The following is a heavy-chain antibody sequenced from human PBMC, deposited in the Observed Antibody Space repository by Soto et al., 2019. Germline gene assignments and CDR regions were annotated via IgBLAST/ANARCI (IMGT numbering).Heavy chain of an antibody. CDR3: ARLLKGGDVTGNWFDP. CDR1: GYTFTKFG. D-gene: IGHD1-26*01. V-gene: IGHV1-18*01. J-gene: IGHJ5*02. Sequence: QVRLVQSGAEVKKPGASVKVSCKSSGYTFTKFGISWVRQAPGQGLEWMGWNSAYNDNTNYAQKLQGRVTMTSDTSTSTAYMELRSMRYDDKAVYYCARLLKGGDVTGNWFDPWGQGTLVTVSS. CDR2: NSAYNDNT.